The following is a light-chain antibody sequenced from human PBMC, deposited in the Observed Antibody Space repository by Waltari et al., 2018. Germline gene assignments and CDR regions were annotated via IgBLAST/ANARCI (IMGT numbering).Light chain of an antibody. J-gene: IGKJ4*01. Sequence: DIVMTQSPHSLAVSVGERATITCKSSQSLLYSSNNKNYLAWYQQKPGQPPKLLIYWAPTREFGVPDRFSGSGSGTDFTLTISSLQAEDVAVYYCQQYYSTSPLTFGGGTKVEIK. CDR3: QQYYSTSPLT. CDR1: QSLLYSSNNKNY. CDR2: WAP. V-gene: IGKV4-1*01.